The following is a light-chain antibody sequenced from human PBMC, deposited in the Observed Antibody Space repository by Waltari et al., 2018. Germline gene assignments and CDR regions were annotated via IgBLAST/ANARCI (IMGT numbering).Light chain of an antibody. CDR3: HHYGQQYGSSPGT. CDR2: GAS. J-gene: IGKJ1*01. Sequence: EIVLTQSPGTLSLSPGERATLSCRASQGVSSSQLAWYQQEPGQAPRLLIYGASSRATGTPDRFSGSGSGTDFTLTISRLEPEDVALYYCHHYGQQYGSSPGTFGQGTKVEIK. V-gene: IGKV3-20*01. CDR1: QGVSSSQ.